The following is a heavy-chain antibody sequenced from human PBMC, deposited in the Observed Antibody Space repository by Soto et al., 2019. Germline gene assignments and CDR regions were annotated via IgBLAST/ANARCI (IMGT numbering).Heavy chain of an antibody. V-gene: IGHV6-1*01. D-gene: IGHD1-26*01. CDR2: TYYRSKWYY. Sequence: PSQTLSRTCAITGDSVSSNSAGWSWVRQSPSRGLEWLGRTYYRSKWYYEYAVSVRGRITINPDTSKNQYSLQLNSVTPEDTAVYFCARGEQYSGRIFDYWGQGTLFTLS. CDR1: GDSVSSNSAG. CDR3: ARGEQYSGRIFDY. J-gene: IGHJ4*01.